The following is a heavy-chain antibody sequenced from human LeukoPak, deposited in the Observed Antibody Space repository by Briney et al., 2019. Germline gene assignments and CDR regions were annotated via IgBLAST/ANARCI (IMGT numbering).Heavy chain of an antibody. V-gene: IGHV3-21*01. CDR2: ISSSSSYI. J-gene: IGHJ3*02. CDR1: GFTFSSYS. CDR3: ARDKTDDAFDI. Sequence: GGSLRLSCATSGFTFSSYSMNWVRQAPGKGLEWVSSISSSSSYIYYADSVKGRFTISRDNAKNSLYLQMNSLRAEDTAVCYCARDKTDDAFDIWGQGTMVTVSS.